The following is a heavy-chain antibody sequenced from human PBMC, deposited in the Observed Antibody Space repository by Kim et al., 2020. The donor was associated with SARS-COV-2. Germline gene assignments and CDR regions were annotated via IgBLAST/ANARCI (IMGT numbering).Heavy chain of an antibody. J-gene: IGHJ6*02. V-gene: IGHV4-61*02. D-gene: IGHD3-10*01. CDR2: IYTSGST. CDR3: ARGTMVRGADDYYYYYVMDV. CDR1: GGSISSGSYY. Sequence: SETLSLTCTVSGGSISSGSYYWSWIRQPAGKGLEWIGRIYTSGSTNYNPSLKSRVTISVDTSKNQFSLKLSSVTAADTAVYYCARGTMVRGADDYYYYYVMDVWGQGTTVTVSS.